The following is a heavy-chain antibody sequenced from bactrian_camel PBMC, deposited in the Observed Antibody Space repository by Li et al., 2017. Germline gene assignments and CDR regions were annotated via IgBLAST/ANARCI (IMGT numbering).Heavy chain of an antibody. CDR2: IATGSGNT. CDR1: GYTYNRNC. J-gene: IGHJ7*01. V-gene: IGHV3S1*01. D-gene: IGHD7*01. Sequence: HVQLVESGGGSVQAGGSLRLSCAASGYTYNRNCMAWFRQAPGKEREGVARIATGSGNTYYADSVKGRFTISQDNAKNTVYLQMDSLKPEDTAMYYCAKEGVVPGIYGMEYWGKGTQVTVS.